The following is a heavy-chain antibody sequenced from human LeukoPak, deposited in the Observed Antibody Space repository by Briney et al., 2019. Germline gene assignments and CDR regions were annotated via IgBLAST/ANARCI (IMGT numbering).Heavy chain of an antibody. CDR3: ARDRAGQWLVRCDY. V-gene: IGHV3-21*01. J-gene: IGHJ4*02. CDR1: GFIFSNYA. Sequence: GGSLRLSCAASGFIFSNYAMSWVRQAPGKGLEWVSSISSTCSYINYADSKKGRFTISRDNAKNSLYLQMNSLRADNTAVDYCARDRAGQWLVRCDYWVQGTLVTVSS. D-gene: IGHD6-19*01. CDR2: ISSTCSYI.